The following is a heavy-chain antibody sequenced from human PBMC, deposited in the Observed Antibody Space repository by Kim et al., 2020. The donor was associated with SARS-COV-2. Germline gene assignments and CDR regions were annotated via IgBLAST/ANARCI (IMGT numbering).Heavy chain of an antibody. CDR3: ARGSPVTTFYHYYYGMDV. Sequence: SETLSLTCAVYGGSFSGYYWSWIRQPPGKGVEWIGEINHSGSTNYNPSLKSRVTISVDTSKNQFSLKLSSVTAADTAVYYCARGSPVTTFYHYYYGMDVWGEGTTVTVSS. J-gene: IGHJ6*04. D-gene: IGHD4-17*01. CDR2: INHSGST. V-gene: IGHV4-34*01. CDR1: GGSFSGYY.